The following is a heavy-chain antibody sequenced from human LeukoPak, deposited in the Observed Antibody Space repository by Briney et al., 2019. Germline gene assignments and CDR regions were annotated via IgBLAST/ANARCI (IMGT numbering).Heavy chain of an antibody. CDR1: GDSVSSNSAA. CDR3: ARSLPRAFDI. Sequence: SQTLSLTCAISGDSVSSNSAAWNWIRQSPSRGLEWLGRTYYRSKWYNEYAVSVKSRINVNPDTSKNQFSLQLNSATPEDTAVYYCARSLPRAFDIWGQGTMVTVSS. J-gene: IGHJ3*02. CDR2: TYYRSKWYN. D-gene: IGHD3-16*02. V-gene: IGHV6-1*01.